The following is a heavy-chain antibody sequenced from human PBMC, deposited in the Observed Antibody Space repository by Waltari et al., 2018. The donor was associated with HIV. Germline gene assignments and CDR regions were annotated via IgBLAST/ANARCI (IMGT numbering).Heavy chain of an antibody. CDR1: GFTFSSYS. V-gene: IGHV3-48*04. CDR3: ARGNSSGRWAFDI. D-gene: IGHD6-19*01. J-gene: IGHJ3*02. CDR2: IRSRSSTI. Sequence: EVQLVESGGGLVQPGGSLRLSCAASGFTFSSYSMNWVRQPPGKGLEWVSYIRSRSSTIYYADSVKGRFTISRDNAKNSLYLQMNSLRAEDTAVYYCARGNSSGRWAFDIWGRGTMVTVSS.